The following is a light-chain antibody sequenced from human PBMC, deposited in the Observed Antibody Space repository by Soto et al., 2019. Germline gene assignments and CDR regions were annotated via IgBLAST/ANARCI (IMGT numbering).Light chain of an antibody. Sequence: EILLTQYTGTLSLSPGEIASLSCMASQSVSNNYLAWYQQKPGQAPRLLIYGASNRATGIPDRISGSGSGTEFTLTINSLQSEDFAVYYCQQYNHWRTFGQRTKVDIK. CDR1: QSVSNN. J-gene: IGKJ1*01. V-gene: IGKV3D-15*01. CDR3: QQYNHWRT. CDR2: GAS.